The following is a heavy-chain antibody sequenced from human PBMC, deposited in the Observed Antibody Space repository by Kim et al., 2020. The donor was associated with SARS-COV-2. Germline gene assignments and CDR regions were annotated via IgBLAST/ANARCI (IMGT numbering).Heavy chain of an antibody. Sequence: SVKGRFTISRDNAKNSLYLQMNSLRAEDTALYYCAKTYSSSSYYYYGMDVWGQGTTVTVSS. J-gene: IGHJ6*02. D-gene: IGHD6-13*01. CDR3: AKTYSSSSYYYYGMDV. V-gene: IGHV3-9*01.